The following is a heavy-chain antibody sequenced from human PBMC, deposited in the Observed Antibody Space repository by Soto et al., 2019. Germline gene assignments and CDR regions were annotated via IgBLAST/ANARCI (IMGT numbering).Heavy chain of an antibody. CDR3: ARSIVVVTALDY. CDR1: GYTFTSYA. Sequence: QVQLVQSGAEEKKPGASVKVSCKASGYTFTSYAMHWVRQAPGQRLEGMGWINAGNGNTKYSQKLQGRVTITRDTSASRAYMELSSLRSEDTAVYYCARSIVVVTALDYWGQGTLVTVSS. V-gene: IGHV1-3*05. J-gene: IGHJ4*02. D-gene: IGHD2-21*02. CDR2: INAGNGNT.